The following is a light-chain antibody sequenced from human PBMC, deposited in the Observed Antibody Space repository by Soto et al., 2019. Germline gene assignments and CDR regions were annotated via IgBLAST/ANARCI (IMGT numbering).Light chain of an antibody. J-gene: IGKJ3*01. CDR2: DAS. Sequence: EIVMTQSPVTLSVSPGERATLSCRASQSLSSNLAWYQQKPGQPPRLLIYDASTRATGIPAWFSGSGSGTEFSLTFSSPQSEDFAVYYCQQYNNWPLLFTFGPGTKVDVK. CDR3: QQYNNWPLLFT. V-gene: IGKV3-15*01. CDR1: QSLSSN.